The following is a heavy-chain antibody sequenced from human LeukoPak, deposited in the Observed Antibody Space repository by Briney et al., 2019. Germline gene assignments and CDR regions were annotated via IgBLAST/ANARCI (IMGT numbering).Heavy chain of an antibody. J-gene: IGHJ4*02. CDR1: GGSFSGYY. CDR2: INHSGST. CDR3: AVGVGAFDY. D-gene: IGHD1-26*01. V-gene: IGHV4-34*01. Sequence: SETLSLTCAVYGGSFSGYYWSWIRQPPGKGLEWIGEINHSGSTNYNPSLKIRVTISVDTSKQQFSLKLSSVTAADTAVYYCAVGVGAFDYWGQGTLVTVSS.